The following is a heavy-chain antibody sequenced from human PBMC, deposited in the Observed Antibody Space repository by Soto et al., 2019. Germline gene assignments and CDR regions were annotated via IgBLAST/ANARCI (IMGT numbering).Heavy chain of an antibody. CDR2: INGGNGNT. V-gene: IGHV1-3*01. D-gene: IGHD2-2*01. J-gene: IGHJ4*02. CDR3: ARDDSAFSASPYIDYSNY. CDR1: GNTVPNYA. Sequence: ASVKVSCRASGNTVPNYAIHWVLQAPGQRLEWMGWINGGNGNTYYSEQFQGRVTFTRDTSAGRVYMQLSSLTSEATAVYSCARDDSAFSASPYIDYSNYRGPGDLVTVSS.